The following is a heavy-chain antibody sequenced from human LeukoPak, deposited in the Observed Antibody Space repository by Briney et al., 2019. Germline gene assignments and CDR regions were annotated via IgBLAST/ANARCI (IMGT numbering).Heavy chain of an antibody. J-gene: IGHJ4*02. CDR2: IYGDGSVA. V-gene: IGHV3-74*01. Sequence: PGGSLRLSCAASGFTFSGYSMHWARQGSGKGLVWLSGIYGDGSVAGRADSVKGRFTISRDSAKNTVYLQMNSLRAEDTAVYYCGRGHYGPDYWGQGTLVTVSS. D-gene: IGHD3-22*01. CDR3: GRGHYGPDY. CDR1: GFTFSGYS.